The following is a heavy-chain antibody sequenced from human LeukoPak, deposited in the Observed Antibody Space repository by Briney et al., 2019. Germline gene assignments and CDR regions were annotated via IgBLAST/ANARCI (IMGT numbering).Heavy chain of an antibody. CDR2: IIPILGIA. Sequence: GASVKVSCKASGYTFTGYYMHWVRQAPGQGLEWMGRIIPILGIANYAQKFQGRVTITADKSTSTAYMELSSLRSEDTAVYYCAREGSSHDAFDIWGQGTMVTVSS. J-gene: IGHJ3*02. CDR3: AREGSSHDAFDI. V-gene: IGHV1-69*04. CDR1: GYTFTGYY. D-gene: IGHD6-13*01.